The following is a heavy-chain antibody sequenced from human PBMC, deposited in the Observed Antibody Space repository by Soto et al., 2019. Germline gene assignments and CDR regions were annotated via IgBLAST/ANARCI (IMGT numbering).Heavy chain of an antibody. CDR3: AKDHVTEAVGAPGY. Sequence: EVQLLESGGGLVQPGGSLRLSCAASGFTFNSYGMSWVRQAPGEGLEWVSGISGSGDKTFYAGSVKGRFTMSRDNAKNTLFLQMNSLRAEDTAIYYCAKDHVTEAVGAPGYWGQGTPVTVSS. J-gene: IGHJ4*02. CDR2: ISGSGDKT. CDR1: GFTFNSYG. V-gene: IGHV3-23*01. D-gene: IGHD2-2*01.